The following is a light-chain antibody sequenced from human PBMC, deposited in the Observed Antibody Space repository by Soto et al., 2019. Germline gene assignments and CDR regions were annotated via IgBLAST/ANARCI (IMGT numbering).Light chain of an antibody. V-gene: IGKV3-15*01. Sequence: EIVMTQSTATLSVSPGEGATLSCRASQSISSKLAWYQQKPGQAPRLLIYAASTRSTGVPARFSGSGSGTEVTLPIISPQSEDLAVDYSQHSNDWRWTFGQGTKVEI. CDR1: QSISSK. J-gene: IGKJ1*01. CDR3: QHSNDWRWT. CDR2: AAS.